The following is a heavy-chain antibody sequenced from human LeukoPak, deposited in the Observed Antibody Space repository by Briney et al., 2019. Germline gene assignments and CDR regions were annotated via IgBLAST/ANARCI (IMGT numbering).Heavy chain of an antibody. CDR2: ISSSSSYI. J-gene: IGHJ6*03. CDR1: GFTFSSYS. V-gene: IGHV3-21*01. Sequence: PGGSLRLSCAASGFTFSSYSMNWVRQAPGKGLEWVSSISSSSSYIYYADSVKGRFTISRDNAKNSLYLQMNSLRAEDTAVYYCARGGANYYYYMDVWGKGTRSPSP. D-gene: IGHD5-12*01. CDR3: ARGGANYYYYMDV.